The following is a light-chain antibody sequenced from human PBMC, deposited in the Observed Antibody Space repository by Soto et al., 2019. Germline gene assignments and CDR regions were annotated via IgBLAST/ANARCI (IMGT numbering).Light chain of an antibody. CDR1: SSDVGGSNY. CDR3: SSYTSGSAYV. CDR2: DVS. J-gene: IGLJ1*01. Sequence: QSALTQPASVSGSPGQSITISCTGTSSDVGGSNYVSWYQQYPGKAPKLIIYDVSSRPSGVSIRFSGSKSANTASLTISGLQAEDEADYYCSSYTSGSAYVFGTGTKLTVL. V-gene: IGLV2-14*01.